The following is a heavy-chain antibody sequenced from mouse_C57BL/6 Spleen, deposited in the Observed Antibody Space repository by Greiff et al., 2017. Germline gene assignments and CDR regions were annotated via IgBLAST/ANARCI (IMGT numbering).Heavy chain of an antibody. V-gene: IGHV1-69*01. CDR1: GYTFTGYC. D-gene: IGHD2-4*01. CDR3: ARKSYYDYAMDY. CDR2: IDPSDSYT. Sequence: QVQLQQPGAELVMPGASVKLSCKASGYTFTGYCMHWVKQRPGQGLEWIGEIDPSDSYTNYNQKFKGKSTLTVDKSSSTAYMQLSSLTSEDSAVYYCARKSYYDYAMDYWGQGTSVTVSS. J-gene: IGHJ4*01.